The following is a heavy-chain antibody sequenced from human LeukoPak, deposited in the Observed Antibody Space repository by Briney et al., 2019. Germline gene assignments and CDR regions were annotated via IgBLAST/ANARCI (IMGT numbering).Heavy chain of an antibody. D-gene: IGHD6-6*01. J-gene: IGHJ4*02. Sequence: GGTLRLSCAASGFTVNSNHMIWHRQAPGKGLEWVSTISSSSYYTSYADSVKGRFTISRDNAWNSLYLQMNSLRAQDTAVYYCARGSRDSSSYYWGQGTLVTVSS. CDR1: GFTVNSNH. CDR2: ISSSSYYT. V-gene: IGHV3-11*06. CDR3: ARGSRDSSSYY.